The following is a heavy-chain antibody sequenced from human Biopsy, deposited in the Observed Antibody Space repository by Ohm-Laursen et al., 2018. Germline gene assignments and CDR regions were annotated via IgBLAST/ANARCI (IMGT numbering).Heavy chain of an antibody. CDR1: GGTFISYA. D-gene: IGHD4-17*01. V-gene: IGHV1-69*13. CDR2: IIPIFGTA. J-gene: IGHJ6*02. Sequence: GASVKVSCKASGGTFISYAISWVRQAPGQGLEWMGGIIPIFGTANYAQKFQGRVTITADESTSTAYMELSSLRSEDTAVYYWARDSEYGDYRNYYYGMDVWGQGTTVTVSS. CDR3: ARDSEYGDYRNYYYGMDV.